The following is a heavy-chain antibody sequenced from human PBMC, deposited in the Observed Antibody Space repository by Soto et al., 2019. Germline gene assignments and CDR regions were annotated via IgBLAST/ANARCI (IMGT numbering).Heavy chain of an antibody. D-gene: IGHD3-10*01. V-gene: IGHV3-74*01. CDR1: GFTFSAYN. J-gene: IGHJ3*02. CDR2: INSDGSST. CDR3: ARGMTNRYGSDFDI. Sequence: GGSLRLSCTASGFTFSAYNMYWFRQAPGKGLVWVSRINSDGSSTSYADSVKGRFTISRDNAKNTLYLQMNSLRAEDTAVYYCARGMTNRYGSDFDIWGQGTMVTVSS.